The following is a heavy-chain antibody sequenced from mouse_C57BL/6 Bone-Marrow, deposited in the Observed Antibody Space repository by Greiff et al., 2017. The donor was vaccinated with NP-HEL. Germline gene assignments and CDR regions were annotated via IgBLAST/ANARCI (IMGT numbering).Heavy chain of an antibody. CDR1: GFNIKDDY. V-gene: IGHV14-4*01. CDR3: TTGGSSPYAMDY. J-gene: IGHJ4*01. CDR2: IDPENGDT. Sequence: LKESGAELVRPGASVKLSCTVSGFNIKDDYMHWVKQRPEQGLEWIGWIDPENGDTEYASKFQGKATITADTSSNTAYLQLSSLTSEDTAVYYCTTGGSSPYAMDYWGQGTSVTVSS. D-gene: IGHD1-1*01.